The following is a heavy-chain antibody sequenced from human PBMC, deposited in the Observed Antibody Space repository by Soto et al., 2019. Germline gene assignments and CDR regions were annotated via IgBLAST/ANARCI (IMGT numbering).Heavy chain of an antibody. D-gene: IGHD3-16*01. J-gene: IGHJ6*03. CDR1: GASIRSFH. V-gene: IGHV4-59*01. Sequence: QVQLQESGPGLVKPPETLSLTCTVSGASIRSFHWSWIRQTPGKGLEWIGYIYYSGSANYNPSLKSRVTLSVDTSRNQVSRKLSSGTAADTGVYYCAAAVPAEYVFPYYYMDVWGRGTTVTASS. CDR3: AAAVPAEYVFPYYYMDV. CDR2: IYYSGSA.